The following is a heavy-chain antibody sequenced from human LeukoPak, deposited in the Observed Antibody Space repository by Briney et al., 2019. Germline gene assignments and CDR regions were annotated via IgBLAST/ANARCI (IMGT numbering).Heavy chain of an antibody. CDR2: IYTSGST. Sequence: PSXTLSLTCTVSGGSISSGSYYWSWIRQPAGKGLEWIGRIYTSGSTNYNPSLKSRVTISVDTSKNQFSLKLSSVTAADTAVYYCARSSGYTNWFDPWGQGTLVTVSS. V-gene: IGHV4-61*02. CDR3: ARSSGYTNWFDP. D-gene: IGHD3-3*01. CDR1: GGSISSGSYY. J-gene: IGHJ5*02.